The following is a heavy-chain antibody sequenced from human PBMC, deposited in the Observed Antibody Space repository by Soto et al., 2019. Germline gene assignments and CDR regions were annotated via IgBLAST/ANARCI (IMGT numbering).Heavy chain of an antibody. D-gene: IGHD2-2*01. CDR2: INPSGGST. CDR3: AREGRYCSSTSCYENRNYYYYGMDV. V-gene: IGHV1-46*01. J-gene: IGHJ6*02. Sequence: QVQLVQSGAEVKKPGASVKVSCKASGYTFTSYYMHWVRQAPGQGLEWMGIINPSGGSTSYAQKFQGRVTMTRDTSTSTVYMELSSLRSDDTAVYYCAREGRYCSSTSCYENRNYYYYGMDVWGQGTTVTVSS. CDR1: GYTFTSYY.